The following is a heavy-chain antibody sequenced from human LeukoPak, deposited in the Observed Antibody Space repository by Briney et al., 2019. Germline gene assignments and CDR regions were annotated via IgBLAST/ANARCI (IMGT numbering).Heavy chain of an antibody. Sequence: GGSLRLSCEASGFTFSNYAMTWVRQVPEKGLEWVSTIGGSGAYTYQAESVKGRFTISRDNSKNTLYLQMNSLRAEDTAVYYCAKDLLAENYFDYWGQGTLVTVSS. CDR3: AKDLLAENYFDY. CDR2: IGGSGAYT. CDR1: GFTFSNYA. J-gene: IGHJ4*02. V-gene: IGHV3-23*01.